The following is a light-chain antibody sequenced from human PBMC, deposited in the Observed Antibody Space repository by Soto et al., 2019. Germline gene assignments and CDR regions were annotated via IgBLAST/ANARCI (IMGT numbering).Light chain of an antibody. CDR1: QSISSW. CDR3: QQYNSYSPLT. Sequence: DIPMTQSPSTLSASVGDRVTITCRASQSISSWLAWYQQKPGKAPKLLIYDASSLESGGPSRFSGSGSGTEFTLNITSLQPDDFATYYCQQYNSYSPLTFGQGTKVEIK. J-gene: IGKJ1*01. V-gene: IGKV1-5*01. CDR2: DAS.